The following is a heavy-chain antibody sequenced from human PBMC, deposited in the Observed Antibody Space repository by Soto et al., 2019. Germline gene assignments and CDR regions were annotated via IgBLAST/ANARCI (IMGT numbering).Heavy chain of an antibody. CDR1: GYNFTSYL. D-gene: IGHD3-22*01. J-gene: IGHJ4*02. CDR3: ARRAAHYYDSSGYYYDY. CDR2: IYPGDSDT. Sequence: GESLKISCKGSGYNFTSYLISWVRQMPGKGLEWMGIIYPGDSDTRYSPSFQGHVTISADKSISIAYLQWSSLKASDTAMYYCARRAAHYYDSSGYYYDYWGQGTLVTVSS. V-gene: IGHV5-51*01.